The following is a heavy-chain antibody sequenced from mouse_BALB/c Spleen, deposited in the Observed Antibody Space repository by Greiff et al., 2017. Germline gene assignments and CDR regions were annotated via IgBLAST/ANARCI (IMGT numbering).Heavy chain of an antibody. J-gene: IGHJ4*01. V-gene: IGHV14-3*02. CDR1: GFNIKDTY. D-gene: IGHD2-14*01. Sequence: VQLQHSGAELVKPGASVKLSCTASGFNIKDTYMHWVKQRPEQGLEWIGRIDPANGNTKYDPKFQGKATITADTSSNTAYLQLSSLTSEDTAVYYCARGDRYDYAMDYWGQGTSVTVSS. CDR2: IDPANGNT. CDR3: ARGDRYDYAMDY.